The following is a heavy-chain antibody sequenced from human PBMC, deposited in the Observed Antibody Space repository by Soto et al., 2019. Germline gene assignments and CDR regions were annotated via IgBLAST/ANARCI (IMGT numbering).Heavy chain of an antibody. CDR2: ITGSGDYT. V-gene: IGHV3-23*01. D-gene: IGHD1-20*01. J-gene: IGHJ4*02. CDR3: ARRITSSFDY. Sequence: EVQLLESGGGLVQPGGSLRLSCVASGFTFSIYNMNWVRQAPGKGLEWVSVITGSGDYTNYADSVKGRFTISRDYSKNPRYLQMNSLRAEDTAVYFCARRITSSFDYWGQGTLVTVSS. CDR1: GFTFSIYN.